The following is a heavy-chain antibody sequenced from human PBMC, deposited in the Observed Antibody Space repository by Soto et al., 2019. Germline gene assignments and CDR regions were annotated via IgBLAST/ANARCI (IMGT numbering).Heavy chain of an antibody. CDR3: ARPHLNYAVGEYFQH. J-gene: IGHJ1*01. CDR1: GYSFTSYW. Sequence: GESLKISCKGSGYSFTSYWISWVRQMPGKGLEWMGRIDPSDSYTNYSPSFQGHVTISADKSISTAYLQWSSLKASDTAMYYCARPHLNYAVGEYFQHWGQGTLVTVSS. D-gene: IGHD1-7*01. CDR2: IDPSDSYT. V-gene: IGHV5-10-1*01.